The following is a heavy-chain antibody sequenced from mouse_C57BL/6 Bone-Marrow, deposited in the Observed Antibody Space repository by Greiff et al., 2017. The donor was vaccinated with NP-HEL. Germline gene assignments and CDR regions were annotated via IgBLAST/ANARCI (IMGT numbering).Heavy chain of an antibody. V-gene: IGHV1-69*01. D-gene: IGHD1-1*02. J-gene: IGHJ4*01. CDR1: GYTFTSYW. CDR2: IDPSDSYT. CDR3: ARDGYDGGS. Sequence: QVQLQQPGAELVMPGASVKLSCKASGYTFTSYWMHWVKQRPGQGLEWIGEIDPSDSYTNYNQKFKGKSTLTVDTSSSTAYLQLSSLTSEDSAVYYCARDGYDGGSWGQGTSVTVSS.